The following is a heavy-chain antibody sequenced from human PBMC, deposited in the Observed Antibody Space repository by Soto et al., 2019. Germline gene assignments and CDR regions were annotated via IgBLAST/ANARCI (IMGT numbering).Heavy chain of an antibody. V-gene: IGHV3-11*01. Sequence: QVQLVESGGGLVKPGGSLRLSCATSGFTFSDYYMSWIRQAPGKGLEWVSYISSGAITIYYADSVKGRFTISRDNAKNSLYLQMNSLRAEDTAVYYCAGQYSSSSVEFWGQGTLVTVSS. CDR2: ISSGAITI. J-gene: IGHJ4*02. CDR1: GFTFSDYY. D-gene: IGHD6-6*01. CDR3: AGQYSSSSVEF.